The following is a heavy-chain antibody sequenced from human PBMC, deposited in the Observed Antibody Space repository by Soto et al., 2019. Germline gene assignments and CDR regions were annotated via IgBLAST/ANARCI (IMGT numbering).Heavy chain of an antibody. CDR2: MNPNSGNT. CDR3: ARADEAPASNYYYYYYMDV. CDR1: GYTFTSYD. V-gene: IGHV1-8*01. J-gene: IGHJ6*03. Sequence: ASVKVSCKASGYTFTSYDINWVRQATGQGLEWMGWMNPNSGNTGYAQKFQGRVTMTRNTSISTAYMELSSLRSEDTAVYYCARADEAPASNYYYYYYMDVWGKRTTVTVSS.